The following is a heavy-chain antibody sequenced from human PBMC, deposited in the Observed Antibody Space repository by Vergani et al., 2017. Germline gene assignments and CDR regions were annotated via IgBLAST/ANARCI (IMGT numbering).Heavy chain of an antibody. CDR2: ISAYNGNT. J-gene: IGHJ6*03. CDR1: GYTFTSYG. D-gene: IGHD3-3*01. Sequence: QVQLVQSGAEVKKPGASVKVSCKASGYTFTSYGISWVRQAPGQGLEWMGWISAYNGNTNYAQKLQGRVTMTTDTSTSTAYMELRSLRSDDTAVYYCARVPTGAPRITIFGVVQASYYYMDVWGKXP. V-gene: IGHV1-18*01. CDR3: ARVPTGAPRITIFGVVQASYYYMDV.